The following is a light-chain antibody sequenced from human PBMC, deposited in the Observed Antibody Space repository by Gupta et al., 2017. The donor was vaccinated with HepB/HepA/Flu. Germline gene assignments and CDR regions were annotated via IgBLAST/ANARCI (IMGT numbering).Light chain of an antibody. CDR1: QSVSSN. V-gene: IGKV3-15*01. CDR2: VAS. CDR3: QHYNNWPPERLT. J-gene: IGKJ4*01. Sequence: IVMTQYPATLSVYPGERATLSCRASQSVSSNLAWYQQKPGQAPRLLIYVASTRATGIPARFSGSGSGTEFTLTISSLQSEDFAVYYCQHYNNWPPERLTFGGGTKVEIK.